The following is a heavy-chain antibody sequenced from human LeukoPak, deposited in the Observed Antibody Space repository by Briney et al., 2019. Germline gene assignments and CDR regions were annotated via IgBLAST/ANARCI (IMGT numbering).Heavy chain of an antibody. D-gene: IGHD1-26*01. J-gene: IGHJ4*02. CDR2: IKSKSVGGTT. Sequence: GGSLRLSCAASGFTFNNAWMSWVRQAPGKGLEGVGRIKSKSVGGTTDYAEPVKGRFTISRDDSKNTLYLEMNSLKTEDTAVYYCTTAPAGTFDYWGQGTLVTVSS. CDR1: GFTFNNAW. V-gene: IGHV3-15*01. CDR3: TTAPAGTFDY.